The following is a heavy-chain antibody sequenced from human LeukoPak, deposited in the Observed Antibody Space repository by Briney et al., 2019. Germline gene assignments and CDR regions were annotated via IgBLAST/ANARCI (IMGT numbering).Heavy chain of an antibody. V-gene: IGHV3-74*01. D-gene: IGHD3/OR15-3a*01. CDR2: IKSDGSGT. CDR1: GFTFSSHW. CDR3: ARHKDWTFDY. J-gene: IGHJ4*02. Sequence: GGSLRLSCAASGFTFSSHWMHWVRQAPGKGLVWVSHIKSDGSGTSYADSVKGRFTISRDISKNALYLQMNSLRAEDTAVYYCARHKDWTFDYWGQGTLVTVSS.